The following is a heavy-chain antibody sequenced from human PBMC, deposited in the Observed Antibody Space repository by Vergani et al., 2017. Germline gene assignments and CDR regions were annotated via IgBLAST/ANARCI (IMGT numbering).Heavy chain of an antibody. CDR3: ACDRLGARVGELSLTWFDP. J-gene: IGHJ5*02. CDR1: GGPFSSYA. Sequence: QVQLVQSGAEVKKPGSSVKVSCKASGGPFSSYAISWVRQAPGQGLEWMGRIIPIFGTANYAQKFQGRVTITADESTSTAYMALSSRRSEDTAVFYCACDRLGARVGELSLTWFDPWGQGTLVTVSS. D-gene: IGHD3-16*02. CDR2: IIPIFGTA. V-gene: IGHV1-69*13.